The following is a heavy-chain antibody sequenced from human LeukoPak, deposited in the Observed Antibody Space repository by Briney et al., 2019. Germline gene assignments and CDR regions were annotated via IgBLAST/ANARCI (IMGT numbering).Heavy chain of an antibody. CDR3: ARVPHDYSDYVAY. V-gene: IGHV3-48*04. CDR1: GFSFDTYR. CDR2: ISFSSTTI. D-gene: IGHD4-11*01. J-gene: IGHJ4*02. Sequence: GGSLRLSCAASGFSFDTYRMNWVRHAPGKGLEWVAYISFSSTTIFYADFVKGRFTISRDNAQNSLFLQMSSLRAEDTAVYFCARVPHDYSDYVAYWGQGTLVTVSS.